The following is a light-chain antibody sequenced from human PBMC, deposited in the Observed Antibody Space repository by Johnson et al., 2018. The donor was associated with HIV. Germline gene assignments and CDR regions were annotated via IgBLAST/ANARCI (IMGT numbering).Light chain of an antibody. CDR3: GTWNSSLSAHDYV. CDR1: SSNIGNNY. V-gene: IGLV1-51*01. CDR2: DNN. Sequence: QSVLTQPPSVSAAPGQKVTISCSGSSSNIGNNYVSWYQQLPGTAPKLLIYDNNKRPSGIPDRFSGSKSDTSATLGITGLQTGDEADYYCGTWNSSLSAHDYVVGTGTKVTVL. J-gene: IGLJ1*01.